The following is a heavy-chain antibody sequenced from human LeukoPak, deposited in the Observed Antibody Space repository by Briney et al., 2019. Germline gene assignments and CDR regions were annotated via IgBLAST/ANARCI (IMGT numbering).Heavy chain of an antibody. J-gene: IGHJ3*02. Sequence: GGSMRLSCAASGFTVSSNYMSWVRQAPGKGLEWVSVIYSGGSTYYADSVKGRFTISRDNSKNTLYLQMNSLRAEDTAVYYCARGSFRWSIDCGDYTDAFDIWGQGTMVTVSS. CDR2: IYSGGST. V-gene: IGHV3-53*01. CDR1: GFTVSSNY. CDR3: ARGSFRWSIDCGDYTDAFDI. D-gene: IGHD4-17*01.